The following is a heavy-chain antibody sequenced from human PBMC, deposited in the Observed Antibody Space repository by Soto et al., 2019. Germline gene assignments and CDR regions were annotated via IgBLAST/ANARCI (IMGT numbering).Heavy chain of an antibody. V-gene: IGHV4-59*12. CDR2: ISYNGIT. CDR1: GGPLNACY. Sequence: PSETLSLTCSVSGGPLNACYWTWIRQPPGKRLEWLGHISYNGITNYNPSLKSRVTMSVDTSKNQISLKLSSVTVADTAIYYCASDRSGSYEKFDYWGQGTLVTVSS. J-gene: IGHJ4*02. D-gene: IGHD6-25*01. CDR3: ASDRSGSYEKFDY.